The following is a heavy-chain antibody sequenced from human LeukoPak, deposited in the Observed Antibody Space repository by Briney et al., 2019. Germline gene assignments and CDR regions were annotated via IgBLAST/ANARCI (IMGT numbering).Heavy chain of an antibody. D-gene: IGHD2-15*01. Sequence: GGSLRLSCAASGFTFSSYAMGWVRQAPGKGLEWVSAISGSGANTYYADSVRGRFTISRDNSKNTLSLQMNTLRTDDTAVYYCAKGRALEVVAAFNYWGQGTVVTVSS. J-gene: IGHJ4*02. CDR1: GFTFSSYA. CDR2: ISGSGANT. V-gene: IGHV3-23*01. CDR3: AKGRALEVVAAFNY.